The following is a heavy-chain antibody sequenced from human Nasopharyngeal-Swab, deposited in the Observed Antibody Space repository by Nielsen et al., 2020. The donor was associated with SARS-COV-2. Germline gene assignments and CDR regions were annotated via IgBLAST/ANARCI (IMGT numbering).Heavy chain of an antibody. D-gene: IGHD2-21*02. Sequence: GESLKISCTASGFTFGDYAMSWFRQAPGKGLEWVGFIRSKGYGGTTEYGASVKGRFTISRDDSKSIAYLQMNSLKTEDTAVYYCTRDLLAYCGGDCYSPRAFDIWGQGTMVTVSS. CDR2: IRSKGYGGTT. J-gene: IGHJ3*02. CDR1: GFTFGDYA. CDR3: TRDLLAYCGGDCYSPRAFDI. V-gene: IGHV3-49*03.